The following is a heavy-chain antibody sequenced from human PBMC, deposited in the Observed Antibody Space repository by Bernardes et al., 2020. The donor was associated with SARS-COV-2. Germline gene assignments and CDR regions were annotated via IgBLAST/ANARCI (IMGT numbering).Heavy chain of an antibody. CDR1: GGSISSYY. V-gene: IGHV4-59*08. D-gene: IGHD2-15*01. CDR2: IYHSGST. J-gene: IGHJ5*02. Sequence: TLSLTCTVSGGSISSYYWSWIRQPPGMGLEWIGYIYHSGSTYYNPSLKSRVTISVDTSKNQFSLKLSSVTAADTAMYYCARRGGGWFDPWGQGTLVTVSS. CDR3: ARRGGGWFDP.